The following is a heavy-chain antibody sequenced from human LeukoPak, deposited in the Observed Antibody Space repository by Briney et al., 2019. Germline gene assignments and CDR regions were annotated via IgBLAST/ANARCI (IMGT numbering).Heavy chain of an antibody. CDR3: ARGDYYYMDV. V-gene: IGHV4-30-4*07. J-gene: IGHJ6*03. Sequence: SETLSLTCAVSGGSISSGGYSWRWIRQPPGKGLEWIGYIYYSGSTYYNPSLKSRVTISVDTSKNQFSLKLSSVTAADTAVYYCARGDYYYMDVWGKGTTVTVSS. CDR2: IYYSGST. D-gene: IGHD5-24*01. CDR1: GGSISSGGYS.